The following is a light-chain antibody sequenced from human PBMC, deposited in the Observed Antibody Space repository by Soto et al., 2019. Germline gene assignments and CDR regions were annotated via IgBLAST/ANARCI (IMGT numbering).Light chain of an antibody. V-gene: IGLV1-44*01. CDR3: AAWDDSLNGWV. J-gene: IGLJ3*02. CDR2: SNN. Sequence: HSVLTQPPSASGTPGQRVTISCSGSSSNIGSNTVNWYQQLPGTAPKLLIYSNNQRSSGVPDRFSGSKSGTSASLAISGLQSEDEADYYCAAWDDSLNGWVFGGGTKLTVL. CDR1: SSNIGSNT.